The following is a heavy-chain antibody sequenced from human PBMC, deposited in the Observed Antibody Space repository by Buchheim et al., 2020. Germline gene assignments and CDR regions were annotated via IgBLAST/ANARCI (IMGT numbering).Heavy chain of an antibody. J-gene: IGHJ6*02. V-gene: IGHV3-74*01. Sequence: EVQLVESGGGLVQPGGSLRLSCAASGFTFSSYWMHWVRQAPGKGLVWVSRINSDGSSTSYADSVKGGFTLSRENAKKTLYLQMNSLRAEDTAVYYCARPLGEWLGNYYYYGMDVWGQGTT. CDR3: ARPLGEWLGNYYYYGMDV. CDR1: GFTFSSYW. CDR2: INSDGSST. D-gene: IGHD3-3*01.